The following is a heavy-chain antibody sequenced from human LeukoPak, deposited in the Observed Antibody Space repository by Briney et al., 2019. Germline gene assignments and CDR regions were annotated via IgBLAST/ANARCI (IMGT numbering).Heavy chain of an antibody. CDR3: ARGVSEWWWHLGAFDI. CDR1: GGSFSGYY. Sequence: KPSETLSLTCAVYGGSFSGYYWSWIRQPPGKGLEWIGEINHSGSTNYNPSLKSRVTISVDTSKNQFSLKLSSVTAADTAVYYCARGVSEWWWHLGAFDIWGQGTMVTVSS. CDR2: INHSGST. V-gene: IGHV4-34*01. D-gene: IGHD2-15*01. J-gene: IGHJ3*02.